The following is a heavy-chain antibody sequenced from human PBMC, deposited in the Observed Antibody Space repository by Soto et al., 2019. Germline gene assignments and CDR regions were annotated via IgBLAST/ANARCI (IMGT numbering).Heavy chain of an antibody. CDR3: AADIKSTSRDY. V-gene: IGHV1-58*02. CDR2: IVVGSGNT. D-gene: IGHD6-13*01. CDR1: GYTFTSYA. J-gene: IGHJ4*02. Sequence: SVKVSCQASGYTFTSYAMHWVRQARGQRLEWIGWIVVGSGNTNYAQKFQGRVTITRDMSTSTAYMELSSLRSEDTAVYYCAADIKSTSRDYWGQGTLVTVSS.